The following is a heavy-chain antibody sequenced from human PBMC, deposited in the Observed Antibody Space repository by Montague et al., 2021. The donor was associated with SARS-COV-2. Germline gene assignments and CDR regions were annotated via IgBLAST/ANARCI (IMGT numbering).Heavy chain of an antibody. CDR3: ARRDGDGTGYHYMDS. J-gene: IGHJ4*02. D-gene: IGHD3-9*01. V-gene: IGHV4-39*01. Sequence: SETLSLTCTVSGGSISATDCYWAWIRQPPGKGLEWVGSINYIGTTAYNPSLRSRVTLSVDSSKNQFSLRLNSVTAGDTAVYYCARRDGDGTGYHYMDSWGQGTLVPVSS. CDR2: INYIGTT. CDR1: GGSISATDCY.